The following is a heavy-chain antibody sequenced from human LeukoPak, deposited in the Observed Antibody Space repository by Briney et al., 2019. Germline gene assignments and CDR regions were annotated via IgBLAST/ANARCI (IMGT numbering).Heavy chain of an antibody. J-gene: IGHJ6*03. V-gene: IGHV1-2*02. CDR2: INPNSGGT. CDR1: GYTFTGYY. Sequence: ASVKVSCKASGYTFTGYYMHWVRQAPGQGLEWMGWINPNSGGTNYAQKLQGRVTMTTDTSTSTAYMELRSLRSDDTAVYYCARDTTLRYFDWPPHCYYMDVWGKGTTVTISS. CDR3: ARDTTLRYFDWPPHCYYMDV. D-gene: IGHD3-9*01.